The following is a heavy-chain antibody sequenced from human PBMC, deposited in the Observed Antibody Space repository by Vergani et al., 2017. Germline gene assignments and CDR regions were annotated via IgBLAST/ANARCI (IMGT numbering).Heavy chain of an antibody. CDR1: GYSFTSYW. V-gene: IGHV5-51*01. CDR3: ARHIKYCSGGSCYSNVQGYYYYMDV. Sequence: EVQLVQSGAEVKKPGESLKISCKGSGYSFTSYWIGWVRQMPXKGLEWMGIIYPGDSDTRYSPSFKGQVTSSADKSISTAYLQWSSLKASDTAMYYCARHIKYCSGGSCYSNVQGYYYYMDVWGKGTTVTVSS. CDR2: IYPGDSDT. J-gene: IGHJ6*03. D-gene: IGHD2-15*01.